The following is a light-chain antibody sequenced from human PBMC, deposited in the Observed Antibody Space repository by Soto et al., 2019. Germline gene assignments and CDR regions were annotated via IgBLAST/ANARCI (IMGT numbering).Light chain of an antibody. Sequence: QSVLTQPASVSGSPGQSITISCTGASRDFGNYNLVSWYQQHPGKAPKIIIFDGSKRPSGVSDRFSASKSDNTASLTISGLQAADEAHYYCCSYARTILFGGGTKLTVL. CDR2: DGS. V-gene: IGLV2-23*01. CDR1: SRDFGNYNL. J-gene: IGLJ2*01. CDR3: CSYARTIL.